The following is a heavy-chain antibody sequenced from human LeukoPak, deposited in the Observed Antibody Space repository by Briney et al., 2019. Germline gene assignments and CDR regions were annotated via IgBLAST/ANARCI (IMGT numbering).Heavy chain of an antibody. CDR2: ISYDGSNK. Sequence: GRSLRLSCAASGFTFSSYGMHWVRQAPGKGLEWVAVISYDGSNKCYADSVKGRFTISRDNSKNTLYLQMNSLRAEDTAVYYCAKWDPLDNSIGNWGQGTLVTVS. J-gene: IGHJ4*01. CDR3: AKWDPLDNSIGN. CDR1: GFTFSSYG. D-gene: IGHD2/OR15-2a*01. V-gene: IGHV3-30*18.